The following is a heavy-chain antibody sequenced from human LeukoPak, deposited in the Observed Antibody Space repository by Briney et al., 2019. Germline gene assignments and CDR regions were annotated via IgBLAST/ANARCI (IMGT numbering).Heavy chain of an antibody. CDR1: GGSISSSSYY. CDR2: IYYSVST. CDR3: ASLKVLYYYDSSGHFDY. D-gene: IGHD3-22*01. Sequence: SETLSLTCTVSGGSISSSSYYWGWIRQPPGKGLEWIGSIYYSVSTYYNPSPKSRVTISVDTSKNQFSLKLSSVTAADTAVYYCASLKVLYYYDSSGHFDYWGQGTLVTVSS. J-gene: IGHJ4*02. V-gene: IGHV4-39*01.